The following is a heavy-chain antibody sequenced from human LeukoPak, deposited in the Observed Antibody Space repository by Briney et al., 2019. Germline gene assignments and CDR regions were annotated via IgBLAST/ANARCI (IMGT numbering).Heavy chain of an antibody. V-gene: IGHV4-30-2*01. CDR1: GGSISSGGYY. Sequence: PSETLSLTCTVSGGSISSGGYYWSSIRQPPGKGLEWIGYIYHSGSTYYNPSLKSRVTISVDRSKNQFSLKLSSVTAADTAVYYCARIPIVVVPAAPPGHFDYWGQGTLVTVSS. CDR3: ARIPIVVVPAAPPGHFDY. CDR2: IYHSGST. D-gene: IGHD2-2*01. J-gene: IGHJ4*02.